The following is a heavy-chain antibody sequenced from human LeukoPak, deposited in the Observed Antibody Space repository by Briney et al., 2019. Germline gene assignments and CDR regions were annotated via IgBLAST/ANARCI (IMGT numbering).Heavy chain of an antibody. CDR3: AKDPDTAMAYYYYYGMDV. CDR2: ISGSGGST. CDR1: GFTFSSYA. D-gene: IGHD5-18*01. Sequence: GASLRLSCAASGFTFSSYAMSWVRQAPGKGLEWVSAISGSGGSTYYADSVKGRFTISRDNSKNTLYPQMNSLRAEDTAVYYCAKDPDTAMAYYYYYGMDVWGQGTTVTVSS. V-gene: IGHV3-23*01. J-gene: IGHJ6*02.